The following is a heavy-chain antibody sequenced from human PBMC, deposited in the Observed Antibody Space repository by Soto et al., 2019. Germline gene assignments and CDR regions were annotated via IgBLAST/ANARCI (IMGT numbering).Heavy chain of an antibody. Sequence: PGGSLRLSCAASGFTFSSYAMSWVRQAPGKGLEWVSAISGSGGSTYYADSVKGRFTISRDNSKSTLYLQMNSLRAEDTAVYYCAVPLRFLEWLPPLMDVWGQGTTVTVSS. V-gene: IGHV3-23*01. CDR3: AVPLRFLEWLPPLMDV. D-gene: IGHD3-3*01. CDR2: ISGSGGST. CDR1: GFTFSSYA. J-gene: IGHJ6*02.